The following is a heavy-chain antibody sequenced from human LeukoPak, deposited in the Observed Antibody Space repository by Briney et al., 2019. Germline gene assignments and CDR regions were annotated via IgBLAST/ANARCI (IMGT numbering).Heavy chain of an antibody. V-gene: IGHV1-18*01. Sequence: ASVKVSCKASGYTFTSYGISWVRQAPGQGLEWMGWISAYNGNTNYAQKLQGRVTMTTDTSTSTAYMELRSPRSDDTAVYYCARGTTGTTTLFPRGDYNWFDPWGQGTLVTVSS. D-gene: IGHD1-1*01. CDR3: ARGTTGTTTLFPRGDYNWFDP. CDR2: ISAYNGNT. J-gene: IGHJ5*02. CDR1: GYTFTSYG.